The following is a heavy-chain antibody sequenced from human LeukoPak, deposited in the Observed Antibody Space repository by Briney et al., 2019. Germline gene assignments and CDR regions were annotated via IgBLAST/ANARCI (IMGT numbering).Heavy chain of an antibody. CDR2: MNPNSGDT. Sequence: GASVTVSCKASGYTFTSYDINWVRQATGQGLEWMGWMNPNSGDTGYAQKFQGRVTMTRNTSISTAFMELSSLRSEDTAVYYCARVISSTRIYYYYYGMDVWGQGTTVTVSS. D-gene: IGHD2-2*01. V-gene: IGHV1-8*01. J-gene: IGHJ6*02. CDR3: ARVISSTRIYYYYYGMDV. CDR1: GYTFTSYD.